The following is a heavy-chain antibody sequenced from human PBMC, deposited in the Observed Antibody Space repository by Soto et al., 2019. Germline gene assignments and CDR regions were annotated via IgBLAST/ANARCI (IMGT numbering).Heavy chain of an antibody. CDR2: INSDGSST. CDR1: GFTFSSYW. Sequence: GGSLRLSCAASGFTFSSYWMHWVRQAPGKGLVWVSRINSDGSSTSYADSVKGRFTISRDNAKNTLYLQMNSLRAEDTAVYYCARKSGAFGASNPFDYWGQGTLVTVSS. D-gene: IGHD3-10*01. J-gene: IGHJ4*02. V-gene: IGHV3-74*01. CDR3: ARKSGAFGASNPFDY.